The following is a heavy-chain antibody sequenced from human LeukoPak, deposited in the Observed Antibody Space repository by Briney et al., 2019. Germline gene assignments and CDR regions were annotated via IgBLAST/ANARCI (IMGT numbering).Heavy chain of an antibody. V-gene: IGHV3-30*04. CDR1: GFTFSSYA. CDR3: ARDLDFHYWFDY. D-gene: IGHD3/OR15-3a*01. Sequence: GGTLRLSCAASGFTFSSYAMHWVRQAPGKGLEWVAVISYDGSNKYYADSVKGRFTISRDNSKNTLYLQMNSLRAEDTAVYYCARDLDFHYWFDYWGQGTLVTVSS. CDR2: ISYDGSNK. J-gene: IGHJ4*02.